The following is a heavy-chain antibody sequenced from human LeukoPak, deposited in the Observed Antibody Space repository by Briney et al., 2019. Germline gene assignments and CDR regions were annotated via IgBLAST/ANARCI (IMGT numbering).Heavy chain of an antibody. CDR2: ISYDGRNK. CDR1: GFTFSSYG. V-gene: IGHV3-30*18. Sequence: GGSLRLPCAPSGFTFSSYGMHWLRQAPGKGLVWVAVISYDGRNKYYADSVKGRFTISRDNSKNTLYLQMNSLSAEDTAVYYCAKRLSRWELLIDYWGQGTLVTVSS. CDR3: AKRLSRWELLIDY. D-gene: IGHD1-26*01. J-gene: IGHJ4*02.